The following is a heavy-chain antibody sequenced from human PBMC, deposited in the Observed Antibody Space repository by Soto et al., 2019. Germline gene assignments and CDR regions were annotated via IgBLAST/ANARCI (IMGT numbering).Heavy chain of an antibody. CDR1: GFSFNIYA. J-gene: IGHJ6*03. V-gene: IGHV3-23*01. CDR3: AKAPTYDYYYYMDV. Sequence: PGGSLRLSFAASGFSFNIYAMKWFRQAPGKGLECVSAISAGGGNTYYADSVKGRFTISRDNSKNTLYLQMNSLRADDTAVYYCAKAPTYDYYYYMDVWGKGTTVTVSS. CDR2: ISAGGGNT.